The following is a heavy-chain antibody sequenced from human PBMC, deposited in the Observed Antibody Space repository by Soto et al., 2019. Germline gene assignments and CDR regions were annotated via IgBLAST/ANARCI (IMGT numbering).Heavy chain of an antibody. Sequence: QVQLVQSGAEVKKPGSSVKVSCKASGGTFSSYAISWVRQAPGQGLEWMGGIIPIFGTANYAQKFQGRVTITADKYTSTAYMELSSLRSEDTAVDYCARDQGYCSSTSCYTYYYYGMDVWGQGTTVTVSS. CDR3: ARDQGYCSSTSCYTYYYYGMDV. V-gene: IGHV1-69*06. J-gene: IGHJ6*02. CDR1: GGTFSSYA. CDR2: IIPIFGTA. D-gene: IGHD2-2*02.